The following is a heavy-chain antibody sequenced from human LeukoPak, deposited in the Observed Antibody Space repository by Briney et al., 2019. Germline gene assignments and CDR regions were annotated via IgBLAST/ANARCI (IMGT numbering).Heavy chain of an antibody. V-gene: IGHV1-2*06. CDR3: ARDHDSSGYYLSDFDY. Sequence: ASVKVSCKASGYTFTGYYMHWVRQAPGQGVEWMGRINPNSGGTNYAKKFQGRGTMTRDTSISTAYMELSRLRSDDTAVYYCARDHDSSGYYLSDFDYWGQGTLVTVSS. CDR1: GYTFTGYY. D-gene: IGHD3-22*01. J-gene: IGHJ4*02. CDR2: INPNSGGT.